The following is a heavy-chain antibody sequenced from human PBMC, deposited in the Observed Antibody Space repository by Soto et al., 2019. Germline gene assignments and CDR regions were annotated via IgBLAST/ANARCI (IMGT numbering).Heavy chain of an antibody. D-gene: IGHD4-17*01. V-gene: IGHV1-69*02. CDR2: IIPILGIA. CDR1: GGTFSSYT. Sequence: SVRVSCKASGGTFSSYTISWVRQAPGQGLEWMGRIIPILGIANYAQKFQGRVTITADKSTRTAYMELSSLRSEDTAVYYCARGSMTTVTTFGYWGQGTLVTVSS. CDR3: ARGSMTTVTTFGY. J-gene: IGHJ4*02.